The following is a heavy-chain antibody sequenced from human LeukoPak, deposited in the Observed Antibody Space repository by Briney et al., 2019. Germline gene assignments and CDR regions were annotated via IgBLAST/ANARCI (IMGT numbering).Heavy chain of an antibody. D-gene: IGHD3-16*01. V-gene: IGHV4-34*01. J-gene: IGHJ4*02. CDR3: ATQAGEAFDY. Sequence: SETLSLTCAVYGGSFSGYYWSWIRQPPGKGLEWIGEINHSGSTNYNPSLKSRVTISVDTSKNQFSLKLSSVTAADTAVYYCATQAGEAFDYWGQGTLVTVSS. CDR1: GGSFSGYY. CDR2: INHSGST.